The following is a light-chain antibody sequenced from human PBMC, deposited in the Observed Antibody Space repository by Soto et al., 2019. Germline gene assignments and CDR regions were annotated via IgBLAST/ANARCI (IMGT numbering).Light chain of an antibody. CDR2: DAS. CDR1: ESIRTW. V-gene: IGKV1-5*01. J-gene: IGKJ1*01. CDR3: QQYNNYPRT. Sequence: DIQMTQSPSTLSASIGDRVTITCRASESIRTWLAWYQHKPGKAPKFLIYDASTLESGVPSRFSGSGSGTDFTLTISSLQPDDFATYYCQQYNNYPRTFGQGTKGEIK.